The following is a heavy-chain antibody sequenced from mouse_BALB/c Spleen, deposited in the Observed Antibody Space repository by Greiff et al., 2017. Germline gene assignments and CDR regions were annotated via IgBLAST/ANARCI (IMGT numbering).Heavy chain of an antibody. CDR2: ISNGGGST. CDR1: GFTFSSYT. CDR3: ARTITTATDFDV. Sequence: EVKVVESGGGLVQPGGSLKLSCAASGFTFSSYTMSWVRQTPEKRLEWVAYISNGGGSTYYPDTVKGRFTISRDNAKNTLYLQMSSLKSEDTAMYYCARTITTATDFDVWGAGTTVTVSS. V-gene: IGHV5-12-2*01. J-gene: IGHJ1*01. D-gene: IGHD1-2*01.